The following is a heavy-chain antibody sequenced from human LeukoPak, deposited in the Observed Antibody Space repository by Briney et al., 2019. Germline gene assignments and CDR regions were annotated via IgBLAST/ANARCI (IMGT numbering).Heavy chain of an antibody. D-gene: IGHD7-27*01. J-gene: IGHJ4*02. Sequence: GGSLRLSCAASGFIFSHYGMNWVRQAPGEGLEWVSGITSRSTTYYADSAKGRFTISRNNSKNMVWLQINSPTAEDTATYYCAKDGNWARFEDWGQGTLVTVSS. V-gene: IGHV3-23*01. CDR2: ITSRSTT. CDR3: AKDGNWARFED. CDR1: GFIFSHYG.